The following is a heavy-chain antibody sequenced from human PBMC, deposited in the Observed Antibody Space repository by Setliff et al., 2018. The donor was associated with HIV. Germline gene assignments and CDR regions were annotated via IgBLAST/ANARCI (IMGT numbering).Heavy chain of an antibody. J-gene: IGHJ4*02. CDR2: IYTSGST. CDR3: SVIDY. V-gene: IGHV4-4*07. Sequence: SETLSLTCIVSGGSINNYFWSWIRQPAGKGLEWIGRIYTSGSTDYNPSLKSRLTISVDTSKNQFSLKLSSVTAADTAVYYCSVIDYWGQGTLVTVSS. CDR1: GGSINNYF.